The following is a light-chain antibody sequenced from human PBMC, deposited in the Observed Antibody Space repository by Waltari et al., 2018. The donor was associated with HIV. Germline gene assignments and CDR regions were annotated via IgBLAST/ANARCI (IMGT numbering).Light chain of an antibody. CDR3: QSHDNKIFYV. Sequence: NFILTQPHSVSESPGKTVTISCTRSSGNIASSYVQWYQQRPGSSPPTVSYANNQRPSGVPDRFSGSIDSSSNSASLTISGLRTEDEADYYCQSHDNKIFYVFGGGTYVTVL. CDR2: ANN. CDR1: SGNIASSY. V-gene: IGLV6-57*01. J-gene: IGLJ1*01.